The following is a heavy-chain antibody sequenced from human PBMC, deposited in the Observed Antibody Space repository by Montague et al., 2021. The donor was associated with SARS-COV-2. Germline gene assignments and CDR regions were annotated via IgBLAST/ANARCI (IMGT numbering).Heavy chain of an antibody. CDR3: ASPTYYYDSSRCDAFDI. J-gene: IGHJ3*02. V-gene: IGHV4-39*01. D-gene: IGHD3-22*01. Sequence: SETLSLTCTVSGGSISSSSYYWGWIRQPPGKGLEWRGSIYYRGSTYYKPSLKSRVTISVNTSKNQFSRKLSAVAAAHTAAYYCASPTYYYDSSRCDAFDIWGQGTMVTVSS. CDR1: GGSISSSSYY. CDR2: IYYRGST.